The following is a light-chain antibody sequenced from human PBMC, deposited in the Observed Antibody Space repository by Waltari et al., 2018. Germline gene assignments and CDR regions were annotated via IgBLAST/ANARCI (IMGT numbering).Light chain of an antibody. J-gene: IGKJ2*01. CDR3: QQYLSLPYT. CDR1: QDIGNY. Sequence: DIQMTQSPSSLSASVGDKVTITCQASQDIGNYLNWYQQKPGKAPNLLIHAASNLEGGVPSRFSGRGSGTHFSFTISSLQPGDFATYYCQQYLSLPYTFGQGTKVEIK. V-gene: IGKV1-33*01. CDR2: AAS.